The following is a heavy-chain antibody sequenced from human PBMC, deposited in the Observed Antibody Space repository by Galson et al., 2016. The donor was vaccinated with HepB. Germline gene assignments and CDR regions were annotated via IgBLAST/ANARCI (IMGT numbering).Heavy chain of an antibody. CDR3: ATSFNTVTDAFDY. Sequence: SLRLSCAASGFTFSAYGMHWVRQAPGKGLEWVAIIWYDGSKKFYADSVKGRFTISRDNSKNTLYLQMNSLRAEDTAVYYCATSFNTVTDAFDYWGQGTLVTVSS. V-gene: IGHV3-33*01. J-gene: IGHJ4*02. D-gene: IGHD4-17*01. CDR2: IWYDGSKK. CDR1: GFTFSAYG.